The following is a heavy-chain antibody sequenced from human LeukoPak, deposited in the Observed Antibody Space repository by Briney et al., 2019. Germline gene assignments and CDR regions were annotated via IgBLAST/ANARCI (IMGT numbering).Heavy chain of an antibody. J-gene: IGHJ3*02. CDR1: GFTFSSYC. V-gene: IGHV3-30*18. Sequence: GGSLRLSCAASGFTFSSYCMHWVRQAPGKGLEWVAVISYDGSNKYYADSVKGRFTISRDNSKNTLYLQMNSLRAEDTAVYYCAKEVNGDYGDAFDIWGQGTMVTVSS. CDR2: ISYDGSNK. CDR3: AKEVNGDYGDAFDI. D-gene: IGHD4-17*01.